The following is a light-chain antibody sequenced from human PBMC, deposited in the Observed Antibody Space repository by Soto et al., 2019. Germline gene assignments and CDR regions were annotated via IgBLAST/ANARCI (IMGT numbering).Light chain of an antibody. CDR1: QSVSSSY. V-gene: IGKV3-20*01. J-gene: IGKJ1*01. CDR2: GAS. Sequence: EIVLTQSPGTLSLSPGERATLSCRASQSVSSSYLAWYQQKPGQAPRLLIYGASSRATGISDRFSGSGSGTDFTLTISRLEPEDFAVYYGQQYGSSPQTFGQGTKVEIK. CDR3: QQYGSSPQT.